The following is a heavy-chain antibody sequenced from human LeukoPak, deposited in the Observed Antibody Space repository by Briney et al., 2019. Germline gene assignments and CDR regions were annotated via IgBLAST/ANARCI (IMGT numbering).Heavy chain of an antibody. CDR1: GGSISSSSYY. CDR3: ARSCFPTYTSCAY. CDR2: IYYSGST. Sequence: PSETLSLTCTVSGGSISSSSYYWGWIRQPPGKGLEWIGYIYYSGSTNYNPSLKSRVTISVDTSKNQFSLKLSSVTAADTAVYYCARSCFPTYTSCAYWGQGTLVTVSS. V-gene: IGHV4-61*05. J-gene: IGHJ4*02. D-gene: IGHD2-2*01.